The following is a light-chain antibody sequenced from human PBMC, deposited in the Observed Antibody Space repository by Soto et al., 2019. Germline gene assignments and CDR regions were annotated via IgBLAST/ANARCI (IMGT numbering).Light chain of an antibody. CDR3: QTWGTGIQV. CDR2: LNSDGSH. CDR1: SGHSSYA. V-gene: IGLV4-69*01. J-gene: IGLJ2*01. Sequence: QPVLTQSPSASASLGASVKLTCTLSSGHSSYAIAWHQQLTEKGPRYLMKLNSDGSHRKGDGITNRFSGSSSGAKRYLNIYSLKSEDEADYYCQTWGTGIQVFGGGTKVTVL.